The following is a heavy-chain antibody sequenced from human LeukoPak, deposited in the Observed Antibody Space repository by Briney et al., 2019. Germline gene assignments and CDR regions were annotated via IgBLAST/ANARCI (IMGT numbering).Heavy chain of an antibody. Sequence: SETLSLTCAVYSGSFSGYYWTWIRQPPGKGLEWIGYIYYSGSTNYNPSLKSRVTISVDTSKNQFSLKLSSVTAADTAVYYCARVIAEQWLVTHLDAFDIWGQGTMVTVSS. CDR2: IYYSGST. CDR1: SGSFSGYY. D-gene: IGHD6-19*01. CDR3: ARVIAEQWLVTHLDAFDI. J-gene: IGHJ3*02. V-gene: IGHV4-59*01.